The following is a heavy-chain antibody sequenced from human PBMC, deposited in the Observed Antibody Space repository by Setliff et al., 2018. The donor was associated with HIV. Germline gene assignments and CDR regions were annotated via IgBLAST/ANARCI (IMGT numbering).Heavy chain of an antibody. CDR2: FDPERDKT. Sequence: ASVKVSCKVSGYTLTDLSIHWVRQAPGKGLEWMGGFDPERDKTIYAQKFQGRVTMTEDTSTDTAYMQLNSLRSEDTAVYFCASHRRVGTTVLFSYWGQGTLVTVSS. CDR3: ASHRRVGTTVLFSY. V-gene: IGHV1-24*01. J-gene: IGHJ4*02. D-gene: IGHD1-1*01. CDR1: GYTLTDLS.